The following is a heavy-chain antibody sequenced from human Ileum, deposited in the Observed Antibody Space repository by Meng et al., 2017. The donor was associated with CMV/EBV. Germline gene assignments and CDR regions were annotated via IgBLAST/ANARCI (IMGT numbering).Heavy chain of an antibody. CDR2: TYYRSKWYN. CDR1: GDSVSSNSVT. J-gene: IGHJ4*02. Sequence: QGLLQQPGPGLVKPSQTLPPTCAISGDSVSSNSVTWNWIRQSPSRGLEWLGRTYYRSKWYNDYAVSVKSRITINPDTSKNQFSLQLNSMTPEDTAVYYCTRAYYYDSSGYYDYWGQGTLVTVSS. CDR3: TRAYYYDSSGYYDY. V-gene: IGHV6-1*01. D-gene: IGHD3-22*01.